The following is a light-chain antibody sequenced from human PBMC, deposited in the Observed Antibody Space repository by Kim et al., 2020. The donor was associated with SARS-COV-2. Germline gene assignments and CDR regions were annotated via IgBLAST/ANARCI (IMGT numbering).Light chain of an antibody. J-gene: IGLJ2*01. CDR1: KLGDKY. CDR3: QAWDSRTYVV. V-gene: IGLV3-1*01. Sequence: SYELTQPPSVSVSPGQTASITCSGDKLGDKYACWYQQKPGQSPVLVIYQDTKRPSGIPERFSGSNSGNTATLTISGTQAMDEADYYCQAWDSRTYVVFGGGTQLTDL. CDR2: QDT.